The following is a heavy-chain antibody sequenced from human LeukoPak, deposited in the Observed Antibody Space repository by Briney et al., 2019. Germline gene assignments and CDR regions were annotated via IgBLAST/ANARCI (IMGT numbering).Heavy chain of an antibody. Sequence: GRSLRLSCAASGFTFDDYAMHWVRQAPGKGLGWVSGISWNSGSIGYADSVKGRFTISRDNAKNSLYLQMNSLRAEDMALYYCAKARGRWELLRYFDYWGQGTLVTVSS. V-gene: IGHV3-9*03. CDR3: AKARGRWELLRYFDY. D-gene: IGHD1-26*01. CDR2: ISWNSGSI. CDR1: GFTFDDYA. J-gene: IGHJ4*02.